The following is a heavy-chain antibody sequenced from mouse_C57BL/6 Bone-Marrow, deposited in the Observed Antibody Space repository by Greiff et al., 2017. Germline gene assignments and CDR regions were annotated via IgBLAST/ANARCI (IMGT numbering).Heavy chain of an antibody. CDR3: YYYGSSSWYFDV. CDR1: GYTFTSYW. D-gene: IGHD1-1*01. CDR2: IHPNSGST. V-gene: IGHV1-64*01. J-gene: IGHJ1*03. Sequence: QVQLQQPGAELVKPGASVKLSCKASGYTFTSYWMHWVKHRPGQGLEWIGMIHPNSGSTNYNEKFKSKATLTVDKSSSTAYMQLSSLTSEDSAVYYCYYYGSSSWYFDVWGTGTTVTVSS.